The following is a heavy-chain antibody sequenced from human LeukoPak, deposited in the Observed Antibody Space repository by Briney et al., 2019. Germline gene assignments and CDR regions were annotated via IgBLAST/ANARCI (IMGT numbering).Heavy chain of an antibody. CDR1: GFTFSSYP. CDR2: IGYDGVNK. D-gene: IGHD3-10*01. CDR3: ARDFLRGAPDYLHQ. Sequence: GGALRLSCVDSGFTFSSYPMQWVRPAPGRGLGWVAVIGYDGVNKFYTDSVQGRFTISRDDYKNTLYLQMDSLRPEDTAMYYCARDFLRGAPDYLHQWGQGTLVTVSS. J-gene: IGHJ4*02. V-gene: IGHV3-30*14.